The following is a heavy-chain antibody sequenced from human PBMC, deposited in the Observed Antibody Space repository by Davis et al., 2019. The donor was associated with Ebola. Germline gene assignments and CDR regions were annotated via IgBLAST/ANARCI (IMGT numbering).Heavy chain of an antibody. CDR3: ARRGIPTFYGMDV. CDR2: MYYSGST. Sequence: SETLSLTCAVSGGSISSGGYSWSWIRQPPGKGLEWIGYMYYSGSTYYNPSLKSRVTISGDTSKNQFSLKLSSVTAADTAVYYCARRGIPTFYGMDVWGQGTTVTVSS. J-gene: IGHJ6*02. D-gene: IGHD2-2*02. CDR1: GGSISSGGYS. V-gene: IGHV4-30-4*07.